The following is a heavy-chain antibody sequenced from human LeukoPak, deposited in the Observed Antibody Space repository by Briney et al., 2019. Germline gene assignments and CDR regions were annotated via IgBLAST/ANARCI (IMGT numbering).Heavy chain of an antibody. D-gene: IGHD3-16*01. CDR2: IYSGGST. CDR1: GFTVSSNY. V-gene: IGHV3-66*01. CDR3: ASDWGSPTQNY. Sequence: PGGSLRLSCAASGFTVSSNYMSWVRQAPGKGLEWVSVIYSGGSTYYADSVKGRFTISRDNSKNTLYLQMNSLRAEDTAVYYCASDWGSPTQNYWGQGTLVTVSS. J-gene: IGHJ4*02.